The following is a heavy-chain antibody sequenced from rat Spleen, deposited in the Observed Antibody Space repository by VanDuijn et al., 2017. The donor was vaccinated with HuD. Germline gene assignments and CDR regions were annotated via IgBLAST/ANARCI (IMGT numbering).Heavy chain of an antibody. Sequence: EVQLQESGPGLVKPSQSLSLTCSVTDYSITSNYWGWIRKFPGNKLEWMGYINSAGSTLYNPALKSRISITRDTSKNQFFLQLNSVTTEDTATYYCASAGYNWFAYWGQGTLVTVSS. CDR3: ASAGYNWFAY. D-gene: IGHD4-3*01. V-gene: IGHV3-3*01. J-gene: IGHJ3*01. CDR2: INSAGST. CDR1: DYSITSNY.